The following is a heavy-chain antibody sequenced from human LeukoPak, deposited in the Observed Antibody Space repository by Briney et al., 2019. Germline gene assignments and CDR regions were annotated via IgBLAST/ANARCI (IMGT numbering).Heavy chain of an antibody. CDR2: IRYDGSNK. V-gene: IGHV3-30*02. J-gene: IGHJ4*02. CDR3: YTYYYGSGSYYDY. D-gene: IGHD3-10*01. Sequence: GGSLRLSCAASGFTFSSYGVHWVRQAPGKGLEWVAFIRYDGSNKYYADSVKGRFTISRDNSKNTLYLQMNSLRAEDTAVYYCYTYYYGSGSYYDYWGQGTLVTVSS. CDR1: GFTFSSYG.